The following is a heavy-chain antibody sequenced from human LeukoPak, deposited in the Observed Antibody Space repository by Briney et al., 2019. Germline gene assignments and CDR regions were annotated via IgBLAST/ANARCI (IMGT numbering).Heavy chain of an antibody. CDR1: GFTFSDDW. CDR3: ARDPNPMLVLSFDA. CDR2: INQDGTKN. V-gene: IGHV3-7*01. J-gene: IGHJ4*02. Sequence: GGSLRLSCVASGFTFSDDWINWVRQAPGKGLEWVANINQDGTKNYYLDSVKGRFTISRDNAKNSLYLQMNSLRADDTAVYYCARDPNPMLVLSFDAWSQRSLVTVSS. D-gene: IGHD6-13*01.